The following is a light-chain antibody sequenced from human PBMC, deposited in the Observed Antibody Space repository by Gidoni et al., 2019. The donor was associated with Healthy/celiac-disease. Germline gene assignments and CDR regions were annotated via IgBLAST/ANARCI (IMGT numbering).Light chain of an antibody. V-gene: IGKV1-8*01. CDR1: QGISSY. Sequence: AIRMTPSPSSLSASTGDRVTIPCRASQGISSYLAWYQQKPGKAPKLLIYAASTLQSGVPSRFSGSGSGTDFTLTISCLQSEDFATYYCQQYYSYPRTFGQGTKVEIK. CDR3: QQYYSYPRT. CDR2: AAS. J-gene: IGKJ1*01.